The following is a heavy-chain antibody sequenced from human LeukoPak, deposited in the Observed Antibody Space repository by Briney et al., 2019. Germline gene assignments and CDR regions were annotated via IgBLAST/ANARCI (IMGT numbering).Heavy chain of an antibody. J-gene: IGHJ5*02. V-gene: IGHV1-2*02. D-gene: IGHD2-21*01. Sequence: GASVKVSCKTSGYSFTDYYMHWGRHAPGQGLEWMGWINPNSGGTSSAQKFQGRVTMTRDTSITTVYMEVSWLTSDDTAIYYCARADRLDGGPYLIGPWGQGTLVTVSS. CDR1: GYSFTDYY. CDR3: ARADRLDGGPYLIGP. CDR2: INPNSGGT.